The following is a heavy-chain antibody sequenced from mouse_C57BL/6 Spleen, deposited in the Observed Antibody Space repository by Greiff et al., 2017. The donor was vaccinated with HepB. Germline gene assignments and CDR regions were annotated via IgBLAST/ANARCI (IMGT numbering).Heavy chain of an antibody. CDR3: ARSGYDYDGYAMDY. Sequence: VQLQESGAELVKPGASVKISCKASGYAFSSYWMNWVKQRPGKGLEWIGQIYPGDGDTNYNGKFKGKATLTADKSSSTAYMQLSSLTSEDSAVYFCARSGYDYDGYAMDYWGQGTSVTVSS. J-gene: IGHJ4*01. CDR2: IYPGDGDT. V-gene: IGHV1-80*01. CDR1: GYAFSSYW. D-gene: IGHD2-4*01.